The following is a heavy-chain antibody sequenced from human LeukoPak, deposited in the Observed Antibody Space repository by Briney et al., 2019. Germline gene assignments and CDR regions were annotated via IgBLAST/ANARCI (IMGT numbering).Heavy chain of an antibody. CDR3: ARDSSQNFDY. CDR1: GFSFGNYD. CDR2: IWYDGSNQ. D-gene: IGHD6-13*01. J-gene: IGHJ4*02. V-gene: IGHV3-33*01. Sequence: PGRSLRLSCAASGFSFGNYDMHWVRQAPGKELEWVAVIWYDGSNQYYADSVKGRFTISRDNSKNTLYLQMNSLRAEDTAVYYCARDSSQNFDYWGQGTLVTVSS.